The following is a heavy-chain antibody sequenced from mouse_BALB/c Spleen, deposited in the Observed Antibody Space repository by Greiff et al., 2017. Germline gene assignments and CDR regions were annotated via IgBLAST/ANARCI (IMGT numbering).Heavy chain of an antibody. Sequence: VKLQESGAELVKPGASVKMSCKASGYTFTSYWMHWVNQRPGQGLEWIGYINPSTGYTEYNQKFKDKATLTADKSSSTAYMQLSSLTSEDSAVYYCARVEGFQAWFAYWGQGTLVTVSA. CDR3: ARVEGFQAWFAY. CDR2: INPSTGYT. CDR1: GYTFTSYW. J-gene: IGHJ3*01. V-gene: IGHV1-7*01.